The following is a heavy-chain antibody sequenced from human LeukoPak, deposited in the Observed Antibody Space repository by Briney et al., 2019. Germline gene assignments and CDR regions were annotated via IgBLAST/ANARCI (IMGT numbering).Heavy chain of an antibody. D-gene: IGHD6-13*01. J-gene: IGHJ1*01. CDR1: GGSISSGSYY. CDR3: ARGLAAAGIMDAEYFQH. Sequence: SETLSLTCTVSGGSISSGSYYWSWVRQPAGKGLEWIGRIYTSGSTNYNPSLKSRVTISVDTSKNQFSLKLSSVTAADTAVYYCARGLAAAGIMDAEYFQHWGQGTLVTVSS. CDR2: IYTSGST. V-gene: IGHV4-61*02.